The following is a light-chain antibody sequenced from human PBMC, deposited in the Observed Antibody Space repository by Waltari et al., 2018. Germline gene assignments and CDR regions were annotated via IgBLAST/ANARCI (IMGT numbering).Light chain of an antibody. V-gene: IGLV3-19*01. CDR3: HSRDASGVAGS. CDR2: DKN. J-gene: IGLJ2*01. Sequence: SSELTQDPAVSVAMGQTVRITCQGDSLRSYYASWYQQRPGQAPILVIYDKNNRPSWVPDRFSGSSSQNTGSLTITGAQAEDEASYYCHSRDASGVAGSFGGGTKLTVL. CDR1: SLRSYY.